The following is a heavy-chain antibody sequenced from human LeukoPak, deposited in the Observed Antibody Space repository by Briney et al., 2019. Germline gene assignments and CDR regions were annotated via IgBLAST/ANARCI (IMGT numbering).Heavy chain of an antibody. D-gene: IGHD3-3*01. CDR1: GFTLSSYA. CDR2: ISGSGGST. J-gene: IGHJ3*02. CDR3: ASFYYDFWSGYPDAFDI. V-gene: IGHV3-23*01. Sequence: GGSLRLSCAASGFTLSSYAMSWVRQAPGKGLEWVSAISGSGGSTYYADSVKGRFTISRDNSKNTLYLQMNSLRAEDTAVYYCASFYYDFWSGYPDAFDIWGQGTMVTVSS.